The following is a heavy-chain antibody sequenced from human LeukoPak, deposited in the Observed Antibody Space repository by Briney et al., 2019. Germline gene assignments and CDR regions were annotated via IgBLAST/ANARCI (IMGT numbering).Heavy chain of an antibody. Sequence: GGSLRLSCAVSGVSLSSYWMSWLRQAQGKELEWVANIKQDGSEKYYVDSVEGRFTISRDNAKNSLYLQMNSLRAEDTAVYYCARDIVVITAAHLFEYWGQGTLVTVSS. V-gene: IGHV3-7*03. CDR2: IKQDGSEK. J-gene: IGHJ4*02. D-gene: IGHD2-2*01. CDR3: ARDIVVITAAHLFEY. CDR1: GVSLSSYW.